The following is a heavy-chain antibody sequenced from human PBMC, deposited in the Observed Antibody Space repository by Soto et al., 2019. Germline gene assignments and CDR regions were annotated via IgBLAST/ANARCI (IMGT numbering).Heavy chain of an antibody. D-gene: IGHD3-22*01. J-gene: IGHJ5*02. V-gene: IGHV1-69*06. CDR3: ARAVYARSGYYANWFDP. CDR2: IIHIFARA. CDR1: GGTFSSYA. Sequence: QVQLVQSGAEVKKPGSSVKVSCKASGGTFSSYAISWVRHAPGEGLQWMVGIIHIFARANYAQTVQGRVTITADKSTSTAYMELSSLRSEDTAVYYCARAVYARSGYYANWFDPWGKGTLVTVSS.